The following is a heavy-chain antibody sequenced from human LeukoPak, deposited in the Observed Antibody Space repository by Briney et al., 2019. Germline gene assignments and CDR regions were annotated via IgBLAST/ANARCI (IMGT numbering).Heavy chain of an antibody. CDR1: GFTFSSYA. D-gene: IGHD3-10*01. V-gene: IGHV3-30*02. CDR2: IRYEGSSK. J-gene: IGHJ5*02. CDR3: AKDLLRDRWFGES. Sequence: PGRSLRLSCAASGFTFSSYAMHWVRQAPGKGLEWVAFIRYEGSSKYYADSVKGRFTISRDNSKNTLYLQMDSLRPEDTAVYYCAKDLLRDRWFGESWGQGTLVTVSS.